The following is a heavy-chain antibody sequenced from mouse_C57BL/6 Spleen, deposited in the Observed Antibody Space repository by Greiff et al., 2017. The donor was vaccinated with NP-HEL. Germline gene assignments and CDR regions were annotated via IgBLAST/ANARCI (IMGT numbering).Heavy chain of an antibody. CDR2: IDPENGDT. V-gene: IGHV14-4*01. CDR3: TLYYYGSGGAY. CDR1: GFNIKDDY. J-gene: IGHJ3*01. Sequence: EVQLQESGAELVRPGASVKLSCTASGFNIKDDYMHWVKQRPEQGLEWIGWIDPENGDTEYASKFQGKATITADTSSNTAYLQLSSLTSEDTAVYYCTLYYYGSGGAYWGQGTLVTVSA. D-gene: IGHD1-1*01.